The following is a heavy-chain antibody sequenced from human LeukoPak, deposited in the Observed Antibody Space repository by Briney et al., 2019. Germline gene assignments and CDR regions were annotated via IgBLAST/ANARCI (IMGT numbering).Heavy chain of an antibody. V-gene: IGHV3-21*01. D-gene: IGHD3-10*01. CDR3: ARSPRSMVRGVITHDY. J-gene: IGHJ4*02. Sequence: GGSLRLSCAASGFTFSSYSMNWVRQAPGKGLEWVSSISSSSSYIYYADSVKGRFTIFKDNAKTSLYLQMNSLRAEDTAVYYRARSPRSMVRGVITHDYWGQGTLVTVSS. CDR1: GFTFSSYS. CDR2: ISSSSSYI.